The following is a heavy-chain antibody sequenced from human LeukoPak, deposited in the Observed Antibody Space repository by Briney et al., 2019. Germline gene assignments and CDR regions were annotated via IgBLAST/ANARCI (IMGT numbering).Heavy chain of an antibody. CDR3: ARGESGRDGYKPFDY. J-gene: IGHJ4*02. V-gene: IGHV4-34*01. CDR1: GGSFSGYY. Sequence: SETLSLTCAVYGGSFSGYYWSGIRQPPGRGLEWIGDINHSGSTNYNPSLKSRVTISVDTSKNQFSLKLSSVTAADPAVYYCARGESGRDGYKPFDYWGQGTLVTVSS. D-gene: IGHD5-24*01. CDR2: INHSGST.